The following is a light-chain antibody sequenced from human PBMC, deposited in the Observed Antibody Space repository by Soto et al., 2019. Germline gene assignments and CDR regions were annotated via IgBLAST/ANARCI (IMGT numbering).Light chain of an antibody. J-gene: IGLJ2*01. CDR3: SSYTSSSSYVV. Sequence: NSRDVGGYNYVSWYQQHPGKAPKLMIYDVSNRPSGVSNRFSGSKSGNTASLTISGLQAEDEADYYCSSYTSSSSYVVFGGGSKVTGL. V-gene: IGLV2-14*04. CDR2: DVS. CDR1: SRDVGGYNY.